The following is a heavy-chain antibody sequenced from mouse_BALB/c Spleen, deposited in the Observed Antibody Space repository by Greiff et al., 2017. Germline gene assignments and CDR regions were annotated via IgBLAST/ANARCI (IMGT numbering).Heavy chain of an antibody. CDR1: GFSLTSYG. J-gene: IGHJ4*01. V-gene: IGHV2-2*02. Sequence: VKLMESGPGLVQPSQSLSITCTVSGFSLTSYGVHWVRQSPGKGLEWLGVIWSGGSTDYNAAFISRLSISKDNSKSQVFFKMNSLQANDTAIYYCARNRNYYGSSYDAMDYWGQGTSVTVSS. CDR2: IWSGGST. CDR3: ARNRNYYGSSYDAMDY. D-gene: IGHD1-1*01.